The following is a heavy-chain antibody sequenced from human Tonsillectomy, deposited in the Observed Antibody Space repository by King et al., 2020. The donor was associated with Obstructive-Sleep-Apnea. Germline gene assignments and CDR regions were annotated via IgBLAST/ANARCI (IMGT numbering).Heavy chain of an antibody. D-gene: IGHD3-22*01. CDR3: ASPTAYYYDSSGYYYWFDP. Sequence: QLQESGAEVKKPGSSVKVSCKASGGTFSNYAISWVRQAPGQGLEWMGGIIPIFGTANYAQKFQGRVTITADESTTTAYMELSSLRSEDTAVYYCASPTAYYYDSSGYYYWFDPWGQGTLVIVSS. J-gene: IGHJ5*02. CDR2: IIPIFGTA. CDR1: GGTFSNYA. V-gene: IGHV1-69*01.